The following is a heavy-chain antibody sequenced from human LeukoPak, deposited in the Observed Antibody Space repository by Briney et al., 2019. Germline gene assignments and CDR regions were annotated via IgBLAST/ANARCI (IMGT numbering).Heavy chain of an antibody. J-gene: IGHJ6*02. Sequence: PGGSLRLSCAASGFTFSSYSMNWVRQAPGKGLEWVSSISSSSSYIYYADSVKGRFTISRDNAKNSLYLQMNSLRAEDTAVYYCARDWAPGLMVYAILGSYGMDVWGQGTTVTVSS. CDR1: GFTFSSYS. CDR3: ARDWAPGLMVYAILGSYGMDV. V-gene: IGHV3-21*01. CDR2: ISSSSSYI. D-gene: IGHD2-8*01.